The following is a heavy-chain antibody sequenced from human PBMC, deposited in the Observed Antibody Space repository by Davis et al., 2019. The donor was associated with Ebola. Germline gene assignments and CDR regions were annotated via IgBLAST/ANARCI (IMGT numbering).Heavy chain of an antibody. D-gene: IGHD1-26*01. CDR2: IIPIFGAA. CDR3: ARGGGRSIVGASTGTYYYYGMDV. V-gene: IGHV1-69*13. Sequence: SVKVSCKASGGTFSSYAISWVRQAPGQGLEWMGGIIPIFGAANYAQKFQGRVTITADESTSTAYMELSSLRSEDTAVYYCARGGGRSIVGASTGTYYYYGMDVWGQGTTVTVSS. J-gene: IGHJ6*02. CDR1: GGTFSSYA.